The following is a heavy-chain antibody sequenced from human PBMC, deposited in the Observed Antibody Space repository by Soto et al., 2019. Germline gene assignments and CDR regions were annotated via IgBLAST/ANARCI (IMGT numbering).Heavy chain of an antibody. D-gene: IGHD2-15*01. CDR3: AADLPGHGGGYEFDY. V-gene: IGHV3-15*07. Sequence: GSLRLSCAASGFTFITAWMNWVRQAPGKGLEWVGRIKSKNDGGTTDYAAPVKGRFTISRDDSKNTVYLQMNSLRTEDTALYYCAADLPGHGGGYEFDYWGQGTPVT. CDR1: GFTFITAW. J-gene: IGHJ4*01. CDR2: IKSKNDGGTT.